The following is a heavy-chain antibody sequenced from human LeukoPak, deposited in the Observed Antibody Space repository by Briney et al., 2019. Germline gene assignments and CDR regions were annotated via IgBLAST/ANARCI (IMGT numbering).Heavy chain of an antibody. V-gene: IGHV3-30-3*01. CDR2: ISYDGSNI. Sequence: GGSLRLSCAASGFNFNNYVMHWVRQAPGKGLEWVAVISYDGSNIYYVDSLKGRFTISRDNSKNMLYLQMSSLRPEDTAVYYCAREMATTETFGYWGQGTLVTVSS. CDR3: AREMATTETFGY. J-gene: IGHJ4*02. D-gene: IGHD5-24*01. CDR1: GFNFNNYV.